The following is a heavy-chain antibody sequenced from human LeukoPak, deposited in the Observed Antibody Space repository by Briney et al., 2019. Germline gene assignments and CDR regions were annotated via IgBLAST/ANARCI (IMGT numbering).Heavy chain of an antibody. CDR2: IYHSGST. V-gene: IGHV4-30-2*01. Sequence: TSQTLSLTCAVSGGSISSGGYSWSWIRQPPGKGLEWIGYIYHSGSTYYNPSLKSRVTISVDRSKNQFSLKLSSVTAADTAVYYCARGYDSSGYYPYYFDYWGQGTLVTVSS. CDR3: ARGYDSSGYYPYYFDY. D-gene: IGHD3-22*01. J-gene: IGHJ4*02. CDR1: GGSISSGGYS.